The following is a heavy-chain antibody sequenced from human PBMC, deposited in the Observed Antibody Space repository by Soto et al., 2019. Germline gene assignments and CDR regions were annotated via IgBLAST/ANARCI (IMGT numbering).Heavy chain of an antibody. CDR2: ISGSGGST. D-gene: IGHD3-16*02. J-gene: IGHJ4*02. CDR1: GFTFSGYA. V-gene: IGHV3-23*01. CDR3: AKTFRLGELSPWYYFDY. Sequence: GGSLRLSCAASGFTFSGYAMSWVRQAPGKGLEWVSAISGSGGSTYYADSVKGRFTISRDNSKNTLYLQMNSLKAEDTAVYYFAKTFRLGELSPWYYFDYRGQGTLVTVSS.